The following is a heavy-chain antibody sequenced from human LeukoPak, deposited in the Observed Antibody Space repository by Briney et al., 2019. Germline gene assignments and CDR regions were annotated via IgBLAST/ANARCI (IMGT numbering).Heavy chain of an antibody. CDR1: GGSISSTSHY. Sequence: SETLSLTCTVSGGSISSTSHYWGWIRQPPGKGLEWIGYIYYSGSTNYNPSLKSRVTISVDTSKNQFSLKLTSVTAADTAVYYCARGGGYCSSTSCYWFVGWFDPWGQGTLVTVSS. D-gene: IGHD2-2*01. V-gene: IGHV4-61*05. CDR2: IYYSGST. J-gene: IGHJ5*02. CDR3: ARGGGYCSSTSCYWFVGWFDP.